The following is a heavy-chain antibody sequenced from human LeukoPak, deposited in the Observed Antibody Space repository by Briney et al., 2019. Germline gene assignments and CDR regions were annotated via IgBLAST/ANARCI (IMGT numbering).Heavy chain of an antibody. V-gene: IGHV3-74*01. CDR3: ARGRRDLQLWQSRMMDV. Sequence: GGSLRLSCAASGFTFSDYWMHWARQAPGKGLVWVSRVNRDGSSTSYADSVKGRFTISRDNAKNTLSLQMNSLRAEDTAVYYCARGRRDLQLWQSRMMDVWGQGTTVTVSS. CDR1: GFTFSDYW. D-gene: IGHD5-18*01. J-gene: IGHJ6*02. CDR2: VNRDGSST.